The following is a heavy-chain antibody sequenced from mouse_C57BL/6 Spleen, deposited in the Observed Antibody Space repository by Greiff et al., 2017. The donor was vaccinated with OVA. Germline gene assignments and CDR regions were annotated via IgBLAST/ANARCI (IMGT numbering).Heavy chain of an antibody. CDR2: INPSNGGT. D-gene: IGHD1-1*01. Sequence: QVQLQQPGTDLVKPGASVKLSCKASGYTFTSYWMHWVKQRPGQGLEWIGNINPSNGGTNYNEKFKSKATLTVDKSSSTAYMQLSSLTSEDSAVYYCARWGGSSYYWYFDVWGTGTTVTVSS. CDR1: GYTFTSYW. CDR3: ARWGGSSYYWYFDV. J-gene: IGHJ1*03. V-gene: IGHV1-53*01.